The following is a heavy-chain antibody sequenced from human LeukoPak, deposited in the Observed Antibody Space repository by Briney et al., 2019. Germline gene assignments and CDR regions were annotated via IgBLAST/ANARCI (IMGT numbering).Heavy chain of an antibody. J-gene: IGHJ6*02. CDR3: AREFGDYESYLYGLDV. Sequence: GGSLRLSCAASGFTFSNVWMGWFRQAPGEGLEWVSSVGSGSDSVYYADSVKGRFTISRDDAKNSLYLEMNNLRADDTAVYYCAREFGDYESYLYGLDVWGQGTTVTVSS. V-gene: IGHV3-21*01. D-gene: IGHD4-17*01. CDR2: VGSGSDSV. CDR1: GFTFSNVW.